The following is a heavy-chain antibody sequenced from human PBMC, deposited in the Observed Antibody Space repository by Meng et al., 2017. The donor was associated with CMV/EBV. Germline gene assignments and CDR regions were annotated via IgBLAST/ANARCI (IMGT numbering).Heavy chain of an antibody. CDR2: IRFDGSSE. Sequence: GGPLRLSCVVSGVTFSSYDMFWVRQAPGKGLEWVAFIRFDGSSEYYADSVKGRFTISRDDSEDTLYLRMNSLRSEDTAMYYCARKYSSSSRWFDPWGQGTQVTAPQ. D-gene: IGHD4-11*01. CDR1: GVTFSSYD. J-gene: IGHJ5*02. V-gene: IGHV3-30*02. CDR3: ARKYSSSSRWFDP.